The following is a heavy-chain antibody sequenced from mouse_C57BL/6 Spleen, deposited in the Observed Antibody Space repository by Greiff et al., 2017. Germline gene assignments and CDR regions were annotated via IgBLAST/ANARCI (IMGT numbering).Heavy chain of an antibody. Sequence: VKLMESGAELARPGASVKLSCKASGYTFTSYGISWVKQRTGQGLEWIGEIYPRSGNTYYNEKFKGKATLTADKSSSTAYMELRSLTSEDSAVYFCASEGGSSYGYFDVWGTGTTVTVSS. J-gene: IGHJ1*03. D-gene: IGHD1-1*01. V-gene: IGHV1-81*01. CDR3: ASEGGSSYGYFDV. CDR2: IYPRSGNT. CDR1: GYTFTSYG.